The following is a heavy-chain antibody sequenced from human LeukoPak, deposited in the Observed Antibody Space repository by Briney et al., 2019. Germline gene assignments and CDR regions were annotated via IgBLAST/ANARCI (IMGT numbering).Heavy chain of an antibody. J-gene: IGHJ4*02. Sequence: GGSLRLSCAASGFTLTNYDMHWVRHAPGKGLEWVAVIWYDGSNKYYADSVKGRFTISRDNSKNTLYLQMNSLRADDTAEYYCARDASAMMYYFDYWGQGTLVTVSS. CDR2: IWYDGSNK. D-gene: IGHD3-22*01. CDR3: ARDASAMMYYFDY. CDR1: GFTLTNYD. V-gene: IGHV3-33*01.